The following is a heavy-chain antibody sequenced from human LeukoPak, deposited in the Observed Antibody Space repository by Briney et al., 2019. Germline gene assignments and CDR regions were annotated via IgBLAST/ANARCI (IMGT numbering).Heavy chain of an antibody. CDR2: IWSDGTEK. CDR1: GFTFSHYG. CDR3: AKGAQRGFDFSNSLES. D-gene: IGHD4-11*01. Sequence: QPGRSLRLSCATSGFTFSHYGMHWVRQAPGKGLEWVAVIWSDGTEKYYGDSVKGRFTISRDNSKKTVYLQMNSLRLEDEDIAYCAKGAQRGFDFSNSLESWGQGTLVTVSS. J-gene: IGHJ4*02. V-gene: IGHV3-33*06.